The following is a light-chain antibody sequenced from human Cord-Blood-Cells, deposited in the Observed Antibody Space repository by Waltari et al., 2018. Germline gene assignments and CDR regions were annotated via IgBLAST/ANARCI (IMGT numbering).Light chain of an antibody. Sequence: SVLTQPPSVSAAPGQKVTISXXXSSSNIGXNYVXWYQQLPGTAPKLLIYDNNKRPSGIPDRFSGSKSGTSATLGITGLQTGDEADYYCGTWDSSLSAVVFGGGTKLTVL. CDR2: DNN. J-gene: IGLJ2*01. V-gene: IGLV1-51*01. CDR3: GTWDSSLSAVV. CDR1: SSNIGXNY.